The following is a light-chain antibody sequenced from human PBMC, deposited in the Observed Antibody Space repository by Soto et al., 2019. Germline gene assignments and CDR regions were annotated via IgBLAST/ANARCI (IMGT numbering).Light chain of an antibody. V-gene: IGKV3-20*01. CDR3: QQYGSSSWT. J-gene: IGKJ1*01. Sequence: EIVLTQSPGTLSLSPGERATLSCRASQSVSSSYLAWYQQKPGQAPRLLIYGASSRATGIPDRFSGSGSGTDFTLTISRLEPEDFALYYCQQYGSSSWTFGQGT. CDR1: QSVSSSY. CDR2: GAS.